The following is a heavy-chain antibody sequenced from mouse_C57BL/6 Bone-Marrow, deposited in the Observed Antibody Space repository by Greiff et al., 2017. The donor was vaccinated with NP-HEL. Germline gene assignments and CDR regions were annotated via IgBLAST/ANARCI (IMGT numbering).Heavy chain of an antibody. J-gene: IGHJ1*03. CDR2: INPYNGDT. CDR1: GYSFTGYF. V-gene: IGHV1-20*01. CDR3: ARLVLRSHWYFDV. Sequence: VQLQQSGPELVKPGDSVKISCKASGYSFTGYFMNWVMQSHGKSLEWIGRINPYNGDTFYNQKFKGKATLTVDKSSSTAHMELRSLTSEDSAVYYCARLVLRSHWYFDVWGTGTTVTVSS. D-gene: IGHD1-1*01.